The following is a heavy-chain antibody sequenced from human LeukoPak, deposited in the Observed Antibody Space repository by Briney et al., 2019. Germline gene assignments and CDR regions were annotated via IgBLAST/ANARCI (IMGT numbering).Heavy chain of an antibody. CDR3: ARQGDDY. CDR2: INWNSNRI. V-gene: IGHV3-9*01. J-gene: IGHJ4*01. CDR1: GFTFDDYA. Sequence: GGSLRLSCAASGFTFDDYAMHWVRQAPGKGLEWVSGINWNSNRISYADSVKGRFTISRDNAKNSLYLQMNSLRAEDTAVYYCARQGDDYWGHGTLVTVSS. D-gene: IGHD3-16*01.